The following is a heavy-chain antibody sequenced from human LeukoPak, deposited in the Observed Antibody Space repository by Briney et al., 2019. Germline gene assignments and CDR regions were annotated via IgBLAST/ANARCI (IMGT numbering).Heavy chain of an antibody. D-gene: IGHD2-15*01. J-gene: IGHJ6*02. CDR2: ISYDGTNK. Sequence: PGRSLRLSCAASGFTFSNYAMHWVRQAPGKGLEWVAVISYDGTNKYYADSVKGRYTIPRDNSNNTLYLQMNSLRSEDTAVYYCARGGGRGCSGGSCPYGLDVWGQGTTVTVSS. CDR1: GFTFSNYA. CDR3: ARGGGRGCSGGSCPYGLDV. V-gene: IGHV3-30-3*01.